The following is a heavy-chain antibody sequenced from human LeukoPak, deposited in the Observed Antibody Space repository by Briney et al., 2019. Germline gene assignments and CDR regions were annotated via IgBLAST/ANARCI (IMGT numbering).Heavy chain of an antibody. V-gene: IGHV3-30*02. CDR3: TITSERVGY. CDR1: GFTFSSYG. D-gene: IGHD1-20*01. Sequence: GGSLRLSCAASGFTFSSYGMHCVRRAPGKGLVWVAFIRYDGSNKYYADCVKGRFTISRDNSKNTLYLQINSLRADDTAVYYSTITSERVGYWGQGTLVTVSS. CDR2: IRYDGSNK. J-gene: IGHJ4*02.